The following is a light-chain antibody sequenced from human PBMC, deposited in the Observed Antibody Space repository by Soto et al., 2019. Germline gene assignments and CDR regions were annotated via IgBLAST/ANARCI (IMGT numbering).Light chain of an antibody. V-gene: IGKV3-15*01. CDR3: QQYNSWPPT. CDR2: GAS. CDR1: QSVGSS. Sequence: TQSPATLSVSPGDRATLSCRASQSVGSSLAWYQQKHGQPPRLLIYGASSRESGVPDRFSGSGSGTEFVLTVTSLQSDDSAVYSCQQYNSWPPTFGQGTRVEI. J-gene: IGKJ1*01.